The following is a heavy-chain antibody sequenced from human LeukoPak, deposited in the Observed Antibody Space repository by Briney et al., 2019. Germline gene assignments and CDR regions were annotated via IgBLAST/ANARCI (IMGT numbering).Heavy chain of an antibody. CDR2: ITYNSGTI. V-gene: IGHV3-48*04. J-gene: IGHJ4*02. CDR1: GFTFRSYA. D-gene: IGHD3-22*01. Sequence: GGSLRLSCAASGFTFRSYAMQWVRQAPGKGLEWVSYITYNSGTIFYADSVKGRFTISRDNSKNTLYLQMNSLRAEDTAVYYCAKETPDSSGYYLFDYWGQGTLVTVSS. CDR3: AKETPDSSGYYLFDY.